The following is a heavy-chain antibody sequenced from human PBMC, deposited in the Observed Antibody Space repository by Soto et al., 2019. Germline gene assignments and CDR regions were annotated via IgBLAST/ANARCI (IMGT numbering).Heavy chain of an antibody. CDR3: ARGGAARPDY. V-gene: IGHV3-48*02. J-gene: IGHJ4*02. Sequence: EVHLVNSGGGLVQPGGSLRLSCVASGFTFSSYGMNWVRQAPGKGLEWVSYISSGPVTTNYADSVKGRFTITRDNAKSSLYLQLNSLRDDDTAVYYCARGGAARPDYWGQGTLVIVSS. D-gene: IGHD2-15*01. CDR2: ISSGPVTT. CDR1: GFTFSSYG.